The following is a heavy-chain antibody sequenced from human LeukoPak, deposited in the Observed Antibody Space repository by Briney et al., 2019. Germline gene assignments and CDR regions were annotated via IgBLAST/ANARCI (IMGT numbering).Heavy chain of an antibody. CDR2: IYYSGST. V-gene: IGHV4-31*03. Sequence: SETLSLTCTVSGGSISSGGYYWSWIRQHPGKGLEWIGYIYYSGSTYYNPSLKSRVTISVDTSKNQFSLKLSSVTAADTAVFYCARGDSSGYYFDYWGQGTLVTVAS. CDR3: ARGDSSGYYFDY. D-gene: IGHD3-22*01. CDR1: GGSISSGGYY. J-gene: IGHJ4*02.